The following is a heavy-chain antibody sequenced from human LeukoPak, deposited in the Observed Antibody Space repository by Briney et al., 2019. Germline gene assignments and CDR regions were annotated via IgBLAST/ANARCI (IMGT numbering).Heavy chain of an antibody. CDR3: ARGRRDYVWGSYPFDY. V-gene: IGHV3-21*01. D-gene: IGHD3-16*02. CDR2: ISSSSSYI. CDR1: GFTFSSYS. J-gene: IGHJ4*02. Sequence: GGSLRLSWAASGFTFSSYSMNWVRQAPGKGLEWVSSISSSSSYIYYADSVKGRFTISRDNAKNSLYLQMNSLRAEDTAVYYCARGRRDYVWGSYPFDYWGQGTLVTVSS.